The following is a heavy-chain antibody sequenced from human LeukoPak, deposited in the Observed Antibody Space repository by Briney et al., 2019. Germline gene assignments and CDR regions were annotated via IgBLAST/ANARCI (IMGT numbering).Heavy chain of an antibody. J-gene: IGHJ4*02. CDR1: GGSISSYY. CDR3: ARSPTYYYGSGSYWAH. Sequence: SETLSLTCTVSGGSISSYYWSWIRQPPGKGLEWIGYIYYSGSTNYNPSLKSRVTISVDTSKNQFSLKLSSVTAADTAVYYCARSPTYYYGSGSYWAHWGQGTLVTVSS. CDR2: IYYSGST. V-gene: IGHV4-59*01. D-gene: IGHD3-10*01.